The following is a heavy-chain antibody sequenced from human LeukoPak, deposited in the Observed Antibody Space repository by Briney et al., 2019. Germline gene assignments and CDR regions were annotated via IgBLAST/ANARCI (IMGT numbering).Heavy chain of an antibody. J-gene: IGHJ6*02. CDR1: GGSFSGYY. CDR2: INHSGST. CDR3: ARQGSSGYPYYYYGMDV. Sequence: SETLSLTCAVYGGSFSGYYWSWIRQPPGKGLEWIGEINHSGSTNYNPSLKSRVTISVDTSKNQFSLKLSSVTAADTAVYYCARQGSSGYPYYYYGMDVWGQGTTVTVSS. V-gene: IGHV4-34*01. D-gene: IGHD3-22*01.